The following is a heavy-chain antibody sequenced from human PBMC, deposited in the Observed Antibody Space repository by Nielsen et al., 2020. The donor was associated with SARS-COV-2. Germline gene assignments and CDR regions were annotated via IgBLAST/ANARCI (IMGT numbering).Heavy chain of an antibody. V-gene: IGHV4-59*08. CDR1: GGSISGHY. J-gene: IGHJ6*03. D-gene: IGHD3/OR15-3a*01. CDR3: ARRGYDFWSSPRYFYMDV. CDR2: IYCSGTT. Sequence: GSLRLSCTVSGGSISGHYWSWIRQPPGREMEYIGYIYCSGTTNYNPSLKSRVAMSVDAAKNQFSLKLHSVTAADTAVYYCARRGYDFWSSPRYFYMDVWGRGTMVTVSS.